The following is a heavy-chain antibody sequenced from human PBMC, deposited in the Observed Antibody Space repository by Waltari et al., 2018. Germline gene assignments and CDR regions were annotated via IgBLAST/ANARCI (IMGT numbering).Heavy chain of an antibody. CDR2: IQQNGSEK. Sequence: EVQLVESGGDLVQPGGSLRLSCAASGFPFSRSWMTWVRQAPGKGLEWVGNIQQNGSEKWYADSVRGRFTISRDNAMNSLYLQMNSLRVEDTAVYFCARGVGDKNFFHYWGQGTLVTVSS. D-gene: IGHD3-10*01. V-gene: IGHV3-7*03. CDR3: ARGVGDKNFFHY. CDR1: GFPFSRSW. J-gene: IGHJ4*02.